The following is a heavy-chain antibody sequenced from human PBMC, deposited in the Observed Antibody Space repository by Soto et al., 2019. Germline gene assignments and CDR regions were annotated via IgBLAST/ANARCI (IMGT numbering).Heavy chain of an antibody. Sequence: GGSLRLSCAASGFTFSGYAMHWVRQAPGKGLEWVAVISYDGSNKYYADSVKGRFTISRDNSKNTLYLQMNSLRAEDTAVYYCARLGSVVVIRDFDYWGQGTLVTVS. J-gene: IGHJ4*02. V-gene: IGHV3-30-3*01. CDR1: GFTFSGYA. CDR3: ARLGSVVVIRDFDY. D-gene: IGHD3-22*01. CDR2: ISYDGSNK.